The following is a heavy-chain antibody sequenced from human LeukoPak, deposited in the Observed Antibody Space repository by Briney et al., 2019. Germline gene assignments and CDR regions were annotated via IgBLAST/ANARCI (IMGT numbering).Heavy chain of an antibody. Sequence: SETLSLTRAVYGGSFSGYYWSWIRQPPGKGLEWIGEINHSGSTNYNPSLKSRVTISVDTSKNQFSLKLSSVTAADTAVYYCARGAVAGTFDYWGQGTLVTVSS. J-gene: IGHJ4*02. CDR1: GGSFSGYY. CDR3: ARGAVAGTFDY. V-gene: IGHV4-34*01. D-gene: IGHD6-19*01. CDR2: INHSGST.